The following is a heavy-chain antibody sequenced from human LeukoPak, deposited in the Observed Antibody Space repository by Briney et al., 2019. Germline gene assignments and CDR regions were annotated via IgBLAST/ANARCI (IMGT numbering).Heavy chain of an antibody. CDR2: IYRGDSDA. CDR3: ARRGQWLVDY. CDR1: GYSFTSYW. D-gene: IGHD6-19*01. J-gene: IGHJ4*02. V-gene: IGHV5-51*01. Sequence: GKPLKISCKASGYSFTSYWIGCVRQMPGKSLEWMGIIYRGDSDARYSPYFQGQVTISADKSISTAYLQWSSLKASDTAMYDCARRGQWLVDYWGQGTLVTVSS.